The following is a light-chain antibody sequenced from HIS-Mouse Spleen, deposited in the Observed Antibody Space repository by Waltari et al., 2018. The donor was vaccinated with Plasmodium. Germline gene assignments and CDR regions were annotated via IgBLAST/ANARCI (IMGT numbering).Light chain of an antibody. V-gene: IGLV3-19*01. Sequence: SFELTQDPPVLLASGQTLGTPCQGARLRSYFASWSQQKPGQAPVLVIYGKNNRPSGIPDRFSGSSSGNTASLTITGAQAEDEADYYCNSRDSSGNHLVFGGGTKLTVL. CDR1: RLRSYF. CDR2: GKN. CDR3: NSRDSSGNHLV. J-gene: IGLJ2*01.